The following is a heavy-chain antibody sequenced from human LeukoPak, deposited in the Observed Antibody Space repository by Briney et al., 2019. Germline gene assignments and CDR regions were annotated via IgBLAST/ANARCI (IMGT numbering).Heavy chain of an antibody. CDR3: ARGACGGGNCYDEFYYYGMAV. D-gene: IGHD2-15*01. CDR1: VFTFSNYE. V-gene: IGHV3-48*03. CDR2: SSSSGMI. J-gene: IGHJ6*02. Sequence: GGSLRLSCAGSVFTFSNYEMNWVLQAPGHGLESVSYSSSSGMISYADSVKGRCTLSRDNAKKSLDLQMNSLRAEDTGVYYCARGACGGGNCYDEFYYYGMAVWGQGTTVTVS.